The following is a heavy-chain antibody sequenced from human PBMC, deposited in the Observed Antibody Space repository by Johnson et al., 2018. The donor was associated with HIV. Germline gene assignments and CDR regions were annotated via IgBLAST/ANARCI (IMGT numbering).Heavy chain of an antibody. J-gene: IGHJ3*02. Sequence: QVQLVESGGGLVKPGGSLRLSCAASGFTFSSYWMSWVRQAPGKGLEWVAVISYDGSNNYYADSVKGRFTISRDNSKNTLYLQMNSLGAEDTAVYYCARVTTMIVVVFAFDIWGQGTMVTVSS. CDR1: GFTFSSYW. D-gene: IGHD3-22*01. V-gene: IGHV3-30-3*01. CDR2: ISYDGSNN. CDR3: ARVTTMIVVVFAFDI.